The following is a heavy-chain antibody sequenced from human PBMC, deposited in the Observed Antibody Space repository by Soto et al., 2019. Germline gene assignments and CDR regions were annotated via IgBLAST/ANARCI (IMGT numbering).Heavy chain of an antibody. V-gene: IGHV1-46*01. CDR1: GYTFTHYY. D-gene: IGHD5-18*01. CDR3: ATSVKSAMVFDF. Sequence: ASVKVSCKASGYTFTHYYMHWVRQAPGQGTEWMGIINPNGGGTTYAHPFRAGFTMTRDTSTSTVYMELSSLRSEDSAVYYCATSVKSAMVFDFWGQGILVTVS. J-gene: IGHJ4*02. CDR2: INPNGGGT.